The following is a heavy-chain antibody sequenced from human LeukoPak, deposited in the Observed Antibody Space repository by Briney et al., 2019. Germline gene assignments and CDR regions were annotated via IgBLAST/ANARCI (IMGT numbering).Heavy chain of an antibody. CDR2: IYYSGST. CDR3: ARSDYDYVWGSYGFDP. D-gene: IGHD3-16*01. Sequence: SQTLSLTCTVSGGSISSGDYYWSWIRQPPGKGLEWIGYIYYSGSTYYNPSLKSRVTISVDTSKNQFSLKLSSVTAADTAVYYCARSDYDYVWGSYGFDPWGQGTLVTVSS. CDR1: GGSISSGDYY. V-gene: IGHV4-30-4*08. J-gene: IGHJ5*02.